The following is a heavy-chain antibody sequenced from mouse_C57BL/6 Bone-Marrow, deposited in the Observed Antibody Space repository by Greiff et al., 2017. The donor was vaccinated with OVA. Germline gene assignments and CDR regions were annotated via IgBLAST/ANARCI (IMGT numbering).Heavy chain of an antibody. J-gene: IGHJ3*01. Sequence: VQLQQPGAELVMPGASVKLSCKASGYTFTSYWMHWVKQRPGQGLEWIGEIDPSDSYTNYNQKFKGKSTLTVDKSSSTAYMQLSSLTSEDSAVYYCARGMVTTMAYWGQGTLVTGSA. V-gene: IGHV1-69*01. CDR1: GYTFTSYW. CDR2: IDPSDSYT. CDR3: ARGMVTTMAY. D-gene: IGHD2-2*01.